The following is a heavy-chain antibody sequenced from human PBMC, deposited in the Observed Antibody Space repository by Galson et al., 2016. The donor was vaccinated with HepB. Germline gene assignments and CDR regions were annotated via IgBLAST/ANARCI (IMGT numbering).Heavy chain of an antibody. CDR2: ISSSGDTI. CDR1: GFTFSRYE. V-gene: IGHV3-48*03. Sequence: SLRLSCAASGFTFSRYEMNWVRQAPGKGLEWVSYISSSGDTIYYADSVKGRFTISRDNAKNSLFLQMNSLRDEDTAVYYWARALFGSGSYWCMDVWGQGTTVTVSS. CDR3: ARALFGSGSYWCMDV. J-gene: IGHJ6*02. D-gene: IGHD3-10*01.